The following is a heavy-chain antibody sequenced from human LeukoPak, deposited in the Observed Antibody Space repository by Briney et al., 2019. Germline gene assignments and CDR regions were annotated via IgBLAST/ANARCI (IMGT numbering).Heavy chain of an antibody. CDR2: IYTSGST. D-gene: IGHD3-22*01. J-gene: IGHJ3*02. Sequence: SETLSLTCTVSGGSISSYYWSWIRQPPGKGLEWIGRIYTSGSTNYNPSLKSQVTMSVDTSKNQFSLKLSSVTAADTAVYYCARDAYYYDSSGYLIWGQGTMVTVSS. CDR3: ARDAYYYDSSGYLI. V-gene: IGHV4-4*07. CDR1: GGSISSYY.